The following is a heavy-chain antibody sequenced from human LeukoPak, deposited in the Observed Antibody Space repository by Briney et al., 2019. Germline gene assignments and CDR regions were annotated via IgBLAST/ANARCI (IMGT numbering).Heavy chain of an antibody. D-gene: IGHD5-12*01. CDR3: ARVGGSSGYDGDGVDY. V-gene: IGHV4-34*01. J-gene: IGHJ4*02. CDR1: GFTFSRYW. CDR2: INHSGST. Sequence: GSLRLSCAASGFTFSRYWMSWIRQPPGKGLEWIGEINHSGSTNYNPSLKSRVTISVDTSKNQFSLKLSSVTAADTSIYYCARVGGSSGYDGDGVDYWGQGTLVTVSS.